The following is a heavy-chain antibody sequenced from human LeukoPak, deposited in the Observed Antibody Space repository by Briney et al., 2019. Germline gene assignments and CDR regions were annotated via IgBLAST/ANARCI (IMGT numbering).Heavy chain of an antibody. V-gene: IGHV4-38-2*01. Sequence: SETLSLTCAVSGYSISSGYYWGWIRPPPGKGLEWIGSIYHSGSTYYNPSLKSRVTISVDTSKNHFSLKLSSVTAADTAVYYCARGDAFDIWGQGTMVTVSS. CDR2: IYHSGST. CDR1: GYSISSGYY. CDR3: ARGDAFDI. J-gene: IGHJ3*02.